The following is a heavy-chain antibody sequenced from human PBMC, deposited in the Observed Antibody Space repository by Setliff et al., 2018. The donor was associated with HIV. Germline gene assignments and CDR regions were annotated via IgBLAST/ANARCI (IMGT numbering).Heavy chain of an antibody. CDR1: GGSFSGYY. CDR3: ASPELRYFDWPP. D-gene: IGHD3-9*01. J-gene: IGHJ5*02. V-gene: IGHV4-34*01. Sequence: PSETLSLTCAVYGGSFSGYYWSWIRQPPGKGLEWIGEINHSGSTNYNPSLKSRVTISVDTSKNQFSLKLSSVTAADTAVYYCASPELRYFDWPPWGQGTLVTVSS. CDR2: INHSGST.